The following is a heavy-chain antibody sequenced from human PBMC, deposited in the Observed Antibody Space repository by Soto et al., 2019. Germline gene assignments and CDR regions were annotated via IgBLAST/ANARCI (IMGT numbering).Heavy chain of an antibody. J-gene: IGHJ6*02. V-gene: IGHV3-30*18. Sequence: LRLYGAASGFTLSSYDIHWVRQAPGKGLEWLASISNDGSSKYYADSVKGRFTVSRDNSKNTLSLQVNSLRGEDPAVSYCAKEPLAISYGMDGWGQGTTIIVSS. CDR2: ISNDGSSK. CDR1: GFTLSSYD. CDR3: AKEPLAISYGMDG.